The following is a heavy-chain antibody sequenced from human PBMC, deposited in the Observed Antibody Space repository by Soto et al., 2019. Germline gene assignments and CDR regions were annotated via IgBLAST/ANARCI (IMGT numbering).Heavy chain of an antibody. Sequence: GGSLRLSCAASGFSFSTSWMTWVRQAPGMGLEWVANIKQDGSEKQYVASVKGRFAISRDNAKNSLYLEMNSLRAEDTAVYYCARDPWCYESSGYYFGAFDIWGQGTMVTVSS. CDR3: ARDPWCYESSGYYFGAFDI. CDR2: IKQDGSEK. V-gene: IGHV3-7*01. CDR1: GFSFSTSW. D-gene: IGHD3-22*01. J-gene: IGHJ3*02.